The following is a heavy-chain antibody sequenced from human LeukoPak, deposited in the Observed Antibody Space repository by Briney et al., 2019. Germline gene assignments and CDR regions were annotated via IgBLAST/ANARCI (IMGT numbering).Heavy chain of an antibody. Sequence: GGSLRLSCAASGFTFSSYSMNWVRQAPGKGLEWVSYISSSSSTIYYADSVKGRFTISRDNARNSLYLQMNSLRAEDTAVYYCAREGYSSSWSFGYYMDVWGKGTTVTVSS. CDR3: AREGYSSSWSFGYYMDV. J-gene: IGHJ6*03. V-gene: IGHV3-48*04. CDR2: ISSSSSTI. D-gene: IGHD6-13*01. CDR1: GFTFSSYS.